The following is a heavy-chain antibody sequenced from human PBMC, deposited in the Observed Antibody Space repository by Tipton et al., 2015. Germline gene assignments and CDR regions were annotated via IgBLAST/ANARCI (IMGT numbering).Heavy chain of an antibody. CDR2: KFYSGST. V-gene: IGHV4-39*01. J-gene: IGHJ3*02. D-gene: IGHD3-22*01. Sequence: LRLSCAVSGGSISSSSYYWGWIRQPPGKGLEWIGSKFYSGSTYYNPSLKSRLTISVDTPKNQFSLKLSSVTAADTAVYYCASPIYDGSAYGAFNIWGQGTMVTVSS. CDR1: GGSISSSSYY. CDR3: ASPIYDGSAYGAFNI.